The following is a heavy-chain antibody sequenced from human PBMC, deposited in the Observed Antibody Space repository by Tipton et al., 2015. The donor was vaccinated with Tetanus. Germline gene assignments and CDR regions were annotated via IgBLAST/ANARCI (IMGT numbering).Heavy chain of an antibody. CDR2: IYYSGST. CDR1: GGSISGSGYF. CDR3: ARDQGGGRVVRLNWFDP. V-gene: IGHV4-31*03. Sequence: TLSLTCTVSGGSISGSGYFWNWIRQHPGKGLEWIGYIYYSGSTYYNPSLKSRVTISVDTSKNQFSLKLNSVTAADTAAYYCARDQGGGRVVRLNWFDPWGQGTLVTVSS. J-gene: IGHJ5*02. D-gene: IGHD6-6*01.